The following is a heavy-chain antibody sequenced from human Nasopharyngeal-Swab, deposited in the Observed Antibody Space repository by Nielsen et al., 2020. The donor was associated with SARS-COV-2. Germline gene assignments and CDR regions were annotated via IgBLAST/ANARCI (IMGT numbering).Heavy chain of an antibody. Sequence: SVKASCKASGGTFSSYAISWVRQAPGQGLEWMGGIIPIFGTANYAQKFQGRVTITADESTSTAYMELSSLRSEDTAVYYCSRTYYYDSSGRNAFDIWGQGTMVTVSS. D-gene: IGHD3-22*01. J-gene: IGHJ3*02. CDR3: SRTYYYDSSGRNAFDI. CDR1: GGTFSSYA. CDR2: IIPIFGTA. V-gene: IGHV1-69*13.